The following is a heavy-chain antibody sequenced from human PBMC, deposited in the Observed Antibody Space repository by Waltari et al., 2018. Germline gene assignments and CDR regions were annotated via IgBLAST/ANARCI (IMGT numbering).Heavy chain of an antibody. CDR1: GGSFSGYY. J-gene: IGHJ6*03. CDR3: ARARAAAPLKYYMDV. CDR2: INHSGST. Sequence: QVQLQQWGAGLLKPSETLSLTCAVYGGSFSGYYWSWIRQPPGKGLEWIGEINHSGSTNYHPSLKGRVTISVDTSKNQFSLKLSSVTAADTAVYYCARARAAAPLKYYMDVWGKGTTVTVSS. V-gene: IGHV4-34*01. D-gene: IGHD6-13*01.